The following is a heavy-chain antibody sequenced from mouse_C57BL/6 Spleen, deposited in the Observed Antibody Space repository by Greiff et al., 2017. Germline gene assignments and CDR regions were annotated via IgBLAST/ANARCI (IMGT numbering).Heavy chain of an antibody. CDR3: ARRADGYYDFDY. J-gene: IGHJ2*01. Sequence: VQLQQPGAELVKPGASVKMSCKASGYTFTSYWITWVKQRPGQGLEWIGDIYPGSGSPNYNEKFKSKATLTVDTSSSTAYMQLSSLTSEDSAVYYCARRADGYYDFDYWGQGTTLTVSS. CDR1: GYTFTSYW. CDR2: IYPGSGSP. D-gene: IGHD2-3*01. V-gene: IGHV1-55*01.